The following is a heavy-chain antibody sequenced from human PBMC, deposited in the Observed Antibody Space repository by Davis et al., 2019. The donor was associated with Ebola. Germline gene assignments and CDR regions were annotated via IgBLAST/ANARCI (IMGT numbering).Heavy chain of an antibody. V-gene: IGHV3-30*02. J-gene: IGHJ1*01. D-gene: IGHD3-16*01. CDR3: VKETLSGGIMRGYFQH. CDR1: GFTFSSFG. CDR2: ISSGASTE. Sequence: GESLKISCAASGFTFSSFGMHWVRQAPGKGLEWVAFISSGASTELYGDSVKGRFTISRDDSQNTLYLQMSSLRPEDSAMYHCVKETLSGGIMRGYFQHWGQGTLVTVSS.